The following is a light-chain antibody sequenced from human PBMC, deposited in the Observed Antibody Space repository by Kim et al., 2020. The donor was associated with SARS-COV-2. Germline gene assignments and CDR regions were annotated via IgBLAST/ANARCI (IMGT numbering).Light chain of an antibody. CDR3: SSYTSSRDLMV. CDR1: SSDVDDYNY. Sequence: SITISCTVTSSDVDDYNYVSWDQQHPGNAPKPMIYEVTMRPSGFSYRRSGSKSGNTASLTISGLQAEDEADYFCSSYTSSRDLMVFGGGTQLTV. V-gene: IGLV2-14*01. J-gene: IGLJ2*01. CDR2: EVT.